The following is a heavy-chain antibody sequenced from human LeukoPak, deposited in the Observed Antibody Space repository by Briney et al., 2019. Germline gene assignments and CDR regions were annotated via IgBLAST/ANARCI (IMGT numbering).Heavy chain of an antibody. Sequence: GGSQRLSCAASGFTFSSYAMSWVRQVPGKGLEWVSGISASGGSTYYADSVKGRFTISRDNSKNTLHLQMNSLRAEDTAVYYCARASRYQLLLFDYWGQGTLVTVSS. D-gene: IGHD2-2*01. V-gene: IGHV3-23*01. CDR2: ISASGGST. J-gene: IGHJ4*02. CDR3: ARASRYQLLLFDY. CDR1: GFTFSSYA.